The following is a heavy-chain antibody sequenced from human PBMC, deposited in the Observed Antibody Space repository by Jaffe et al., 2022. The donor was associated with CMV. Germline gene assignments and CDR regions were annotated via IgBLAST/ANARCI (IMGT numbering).Heavy chain of an antibody. D-gene: IGHD6-6*01. CDR2: IYYSGST. V-gene: IGHV4-39*01. Sequence: QLQLQESGPGLVKPSETLSLTCTVSGGSISSSSYYWGWIRQPPGKGLEWIGSIYYSGSTYYNPSLKSRVTISVDTSKNQFSLKLSSVTAADTAVYYCARQPLYSSSLPMEWGQGTLVTVSS. J-gene: IGHJ4*02. CDR1: GGSISSSSYY. CDR3: ARQPLYSSSLPME.